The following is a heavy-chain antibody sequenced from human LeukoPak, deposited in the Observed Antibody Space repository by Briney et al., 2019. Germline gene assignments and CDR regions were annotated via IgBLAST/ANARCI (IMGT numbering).Heavy chain of an antibody. CDR3: ANDYRSGSFHDF. D-gene: IGHD3-10*01. J-gene: IGHJ4*02. CDR2: ISRRDDYT. V-gene: IGHV3-23*01. CDR1: GFAFSSYA. Sequence: GGSLRLSCAASGFAFSSYAMSWVRQPPGKGLERVSVISRRDDYTYYADSVKGWFTISRDNSKNTLYLQMNTLRAEDTAVYYCANDYRSGSFHDFWGQGTLVTVSS.